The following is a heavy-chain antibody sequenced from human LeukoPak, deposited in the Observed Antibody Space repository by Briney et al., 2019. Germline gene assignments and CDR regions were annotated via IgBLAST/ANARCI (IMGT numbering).Heavy chain of an antibody. J-gene: IGHJ3*02. D-gene: IGHD4-17*01. CDR3: AKSPTVDAAFDI. CDR2: VSGSGGST. V-gene: IGHV3-23*01. CDR1: GFTFSSYE. Sequence: GGSLRLSCAASGFTFSSYEMNWVRQAPGKGLEWVSGVSGSGGSTYYADSVKGRFTISRDNSKNTLYLHMNSLRAEDTAVYYCAKSPTVDAAFDIWGQGTMVTVSS.